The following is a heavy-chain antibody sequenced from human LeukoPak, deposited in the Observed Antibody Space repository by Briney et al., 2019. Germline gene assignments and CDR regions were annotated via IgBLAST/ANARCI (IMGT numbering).Heavy chain of an antibody. CDR2: ISYDGSNK. CDR3: ANNIAAAPIPFDI. Sequence: PGGSLRLSCAASGFTFSSYAMSWVRQAPGEGLEWVAVISYDGSNKYYADSVKGRFTISRDNSKNTLYLQMNSLRAEDTAVYYCANNIAAAPIPFDIWGQGTRVTVSS. D-gene: IGHD6-13*01. V-gene: IGHV3-30*18. J-gene: IGHJ3*02. CDR1: GFTFSSYA.